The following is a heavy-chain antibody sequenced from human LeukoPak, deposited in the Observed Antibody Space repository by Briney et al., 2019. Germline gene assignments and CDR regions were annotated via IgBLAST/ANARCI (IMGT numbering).Heavy chain of an antibody. J-gene: IGHJ4*02. CDR2: IIPIFGTA. D-gene: IGHD4-17*01. CDR1: GGTFSSYA. Sequence: GASVKVSCKASGGTFSSYAISWVRQAPGQGLEWMGGIIPIFGTANYAQKFQGRVTITTDESTSTAYMELSSLRSEDTAVYYCARGRSSGHYGDLYYFDYWGQGTLVTVSS. CDR3: ARGRSSGHYGDLYYFDY. V-gene: IGHV1-69*05.